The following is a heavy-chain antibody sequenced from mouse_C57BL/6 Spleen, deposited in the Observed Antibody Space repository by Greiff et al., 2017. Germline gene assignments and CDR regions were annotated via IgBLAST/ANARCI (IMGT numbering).Heavy chain of an antibody. D-gene: IGHD1-1*01. J-gene: IGHJ1*03. V-gene: IGHV1-80*01. Sequence: VQLQQSGAELVKPGASVKISCKASGYAFSSYWMNWVKQRPGKGLEWIGQIYPGDGDTNYNGKFKGKATLTADKSSSTAYMQLSSLTSEDSAVYFCARGVYGSSPWYFDVWGTGTTVTVSS. CDR3: ARGVYGSSPWYFDV. CDR1: GYAFSSYW. CDR2: IYPGDGDT.